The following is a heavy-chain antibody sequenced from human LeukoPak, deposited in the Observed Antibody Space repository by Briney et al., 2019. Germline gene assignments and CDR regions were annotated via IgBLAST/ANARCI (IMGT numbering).Heavy chain of an antibody. CDR2: ISAYNGNT. Sequence: ASVKVSCKASGYTFTSYGISWVRQAPGQGLEWMGWISAYNGNTNYAQKLQGRVTMTTDTSTSTAYTELRSLRSDDTAVYYCARFNWGYYDSSGYSIDYWGQGTLVTVSS. CDR3: ARFNWGYYDSSGYSIDY. J-gene: IGHJ4*02. D-gene: IGHD3-22*01. CDR1: GYTFTSYG. V-gene: IGHV1-18*01.